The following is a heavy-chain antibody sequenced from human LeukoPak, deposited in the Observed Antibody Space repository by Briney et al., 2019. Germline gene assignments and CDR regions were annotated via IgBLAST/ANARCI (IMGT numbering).Heavy chain of an antibody. V-gene: IGHV3-30-3*01. J-gene: IGHJ6*04. Sequence: PGRSLRLSCAASGFTFSSYAMHWVRQAPGKGLEWVAVISYDGSNKYYADSVKGRFTISRDNSKNTLYLQMNSLRAEDTAVYYCARAILTGIQLSPWDYGMDVWGKGTTVTVSS. CDR1: GFTFSSYA. CDR2: ISYDGSNK. D-gene: IGHD5-18*01. CDR3: ARAILTGIQLSPWDYGMDV.